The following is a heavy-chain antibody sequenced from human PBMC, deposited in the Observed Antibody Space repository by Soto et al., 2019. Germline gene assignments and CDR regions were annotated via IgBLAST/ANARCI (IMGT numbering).Heavy chain of an antibody. CDR2: IHVTGYT. CDR1: IHSITSAMRS. CDR3: ARELLFYDSDGFSWDDAFDI. J-gene: IGHJ3*02. V-gene: IGHV4-30-2*06. Sequence: SYTMSLTRSFSIHSITSAMRSSRWDRQSIGKGLEWIGNIHVTGYTSFSPSLKRRVTMSLDRPKNQFSLKLSSVTAADTAVYYCARELLFYDSDGFSWDDAFDIWGQGTMVT. D-gene: IGHD3-22*01.